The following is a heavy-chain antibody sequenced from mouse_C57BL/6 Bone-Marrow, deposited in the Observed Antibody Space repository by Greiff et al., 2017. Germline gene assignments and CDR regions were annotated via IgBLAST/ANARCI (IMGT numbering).Heavy chain of an antibody. CDR1: GYTFTSYW. D-gene: IGHD4-1*01. CDR3: ASSGPLGRRFDY. CDR2: IYPTSGRT. J-gene: IGHJ2*01. Sequence: VQLQQPGAELVKPGASVKMSCKASGYTFTSYWITWVKQRPGQGLEWIGDIYPTSGRTNYNEKFKSKTILTVDTSSNTASMQLSSLTSEDSAVFDCASSGPLGRRFDYWGQGTTLTVSS. V-gene: IGHV1-55*01.